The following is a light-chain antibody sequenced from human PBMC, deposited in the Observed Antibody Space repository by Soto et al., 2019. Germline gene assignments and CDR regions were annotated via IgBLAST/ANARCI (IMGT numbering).Light chain of an antibody. CDR3: QQYNKWPLT. CDR1: QSVYST. Sequence: EIVMTQSPTTLSVSPGERATLSCRASQSVYSTLAWYQQKPGQAPRLLIYGASTRAAGIPARFSGSGSATEFTLTISSLQSEDFATYYCQQYNKWPLTFGEGTKVEIK. CDR2: GAS. J-gene: IGKJ4*01. V-gene: IGKV3-15*01.